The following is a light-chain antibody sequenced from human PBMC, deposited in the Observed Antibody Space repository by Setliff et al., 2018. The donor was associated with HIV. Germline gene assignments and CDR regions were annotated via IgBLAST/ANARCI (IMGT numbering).Light chain of an antibody. J-gene: IGLJ2*01. V-gene: IGLV2-8*01. CDR3: SSYAGSYTPVI. CDR2: EVT. CDR1: TSDVGAYNY. Sequence: QSVLTQPPSASGSPGQSVTISCTGTTSDVGAYNYVSWYQQHPGKAPKLIIYEVTKRPSGVPDRFSGSKSGNTASLTVSGLQAEDEADYYCSSYAGSYTPVIFGGGTKVTV.